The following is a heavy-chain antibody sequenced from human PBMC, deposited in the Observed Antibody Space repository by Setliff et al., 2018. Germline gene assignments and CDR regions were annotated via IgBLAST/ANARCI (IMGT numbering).Heavy chain of an antibody. Sequence: PGGSLRLSCAASGFTFSTYDMSWVRQAPGKGLEWVATIFGSGANTYYADSVKGRFTISRDNSRNTLFLQMNSLRAEDTGVYYCAKDTHYYASSGYYCFDYWGQGTLVTVSS. D-gene: IGHD3-22*01. V-gene: IGHV3-23*01. J-gene: IGHJ4*02. CDR2: IFGSGANT. CDR1: GFTFSTYD. CDR3: AKDTHYYASSGYYCFDY.